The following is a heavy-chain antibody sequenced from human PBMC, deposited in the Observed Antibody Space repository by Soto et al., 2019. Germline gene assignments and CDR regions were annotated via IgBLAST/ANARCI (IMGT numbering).Heavy chain of an antibody. Sequence: SVKVSCKASGGTFSNNAISWVRQAPGQGLEWMGGIIPISGSTSYAPKFQGRVTITADESATTAYVELSSLRSEDTAVYYCARGPDRSGFYLFDYWGPGTLVTVSS. V-gene: IGHV1-69*13. J-gene: IGHJ4*02. D-gene: IGHD3-3*01. CDR3: ARGPDRSGFYLFDY. CDR2: IIPISGST. CDR1: GGTFSNNA.